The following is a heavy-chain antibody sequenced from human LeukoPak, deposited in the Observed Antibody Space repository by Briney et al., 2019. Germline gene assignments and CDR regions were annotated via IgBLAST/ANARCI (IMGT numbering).Heavy chain of an antibody. CDR3: ARDGVGYCSSTSCLRNWFDP. J-gene: IGHJ5*02. Sequence: GRSLRLSCAASGFTFSSYAMHWVRQAPGKGLEWVAVISYDGSNKYYADSVKGRYTISRDNSKNTLYLQMNSLRAEDTAVYYCARDGVGYCSSTSCLRNWFDPWGQGTLVTVSS. V-gene: IGHV3-30*01. CDR1: GFTFSSYA. D-gene: IGHD2-2*01. CDR2: ISYDGSNK.